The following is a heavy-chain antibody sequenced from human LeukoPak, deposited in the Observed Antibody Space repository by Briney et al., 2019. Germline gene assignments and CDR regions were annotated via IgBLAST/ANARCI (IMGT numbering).Heavy chain of an antibody. J-gene: IGHJ2*01. CDR2: IYYSGST. D-gene: IGHD3-22*01. V-gene: IGHV4-59*01. Sequence: SETLSLTSTVSGGSISSYYWSWIRQPPGKGLEWIGYIYYSGSTNYNPSLKSRVTISVDTSKNQFSLKLSSVTAADTAVYYCARDGPENYDSSGYYYREPSWYFDLWGRGTLVTVSS. CDR3: ARDGPENYDSSGYYYREPSWYFDL. CDR1: GGSISSYY.